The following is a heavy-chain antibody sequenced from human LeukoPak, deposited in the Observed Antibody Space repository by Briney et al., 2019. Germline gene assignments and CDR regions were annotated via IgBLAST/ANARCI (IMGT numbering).Heavy chain of an antibody. CDR2: IYYSGST. Sequence: PSETLSLTCTVSGDSISSNNYYWGWIRQPPGKGLEWIGSIYYSGSTYYNPSLKSRVTISVDTSKNQFSLKLSSVTAADTAVYYCARVPYDFWSGTPYYFDYWGQGTLVTVSS. V-gene: IGHV4-39*07. J-gene: IGHJ4*02. D-gene: IGHD3-3*01. CDR1: GDSISSNNYY. CDR3: ARVPYDFWSGTPYYFDY.